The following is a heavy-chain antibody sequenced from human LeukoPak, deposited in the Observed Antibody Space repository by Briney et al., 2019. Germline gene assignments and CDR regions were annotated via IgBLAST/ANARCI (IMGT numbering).Heavy chain of an antibody. CDR3: ARSDYSNYGWFDP. CDR2: IYHSGST. Sequence: PSETLSLTCAVSGYSISSGYYWGWIRQPPGKGLEWIGSIYHSGSTYYNPSLRSRVTISVDTSNNQFSLKLSSVTAADTAVYYCARSDYSNYGWFDPWGQGTLVTVSS. J-gene: IGHJ5*02. CDR1: GYSISSGYY. D-gene: IGHD4-11*01. V-gene: IGHV4-38-2*01.